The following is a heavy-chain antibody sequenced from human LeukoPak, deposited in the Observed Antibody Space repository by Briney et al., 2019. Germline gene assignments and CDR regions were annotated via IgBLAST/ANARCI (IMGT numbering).Heavy chain of an antibody. J-gene: IGHJ5*02. D-gene: IGHD3-3*01. CDR1: GFTFSSYA. CDR2: ISGSGGST. CDR3: AKLLPSDDFWSGYLGWFDP. V-gene: IGHV3-23*01. Sequence: PGGSLRLSCAASGFTFSSYAMSWVRQAPGKGLEWVSAISGSGGSTYYADSVKGRFTISRDNSKNTLYLQMNSLRAEDTAVYYCAKLLPSDDFWSGYLGWFDPWGQGTLVTVSS.